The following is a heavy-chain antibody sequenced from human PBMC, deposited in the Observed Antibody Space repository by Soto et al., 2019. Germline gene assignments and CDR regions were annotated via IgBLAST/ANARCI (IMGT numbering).Heavy chain of an antibody. Sequence: SETLSLTCTVSGGSISSYYWSWIRQPPGKGLEWIGTIYSSESTYYNPSLLSRVTISVDRSKNQFSLKLSSVTAADTAVYYCARVPGPWGQGTLVTVSS. CDR1: GGSISSYY. V-gene: IGHV4-59*12. CDR2: IYSSEST. J-gene: IGHJ5*02. CDR3: ARVPGP.